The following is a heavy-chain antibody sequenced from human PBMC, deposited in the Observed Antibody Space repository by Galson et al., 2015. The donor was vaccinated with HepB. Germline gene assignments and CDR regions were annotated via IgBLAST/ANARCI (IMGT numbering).Heavy chain of an antibody. CDR2: IYYSGST. J-gene: IGHJ4*02. CDR1: GGSISSSSYY. D-gene: IGHD3-22*01. CDR3: ARDGVGYYFPAGSFDY. V-gene: IGHV4-39*07. Sequence: SETLSLTCTVSGGSISSSSYYWGWIRQPPGKGLEWIGSIYYSGSTYYNPSLKSRVTISVDTSKNQFSLKLSSVTAADTAVYYCARDGVGYYFPAGSFDYWGQGTLVTVSS.